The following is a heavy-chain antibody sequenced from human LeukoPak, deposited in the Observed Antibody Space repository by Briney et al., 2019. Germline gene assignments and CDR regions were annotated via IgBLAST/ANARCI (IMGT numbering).Heavy chain of an antibody. CDR2: ISGSGGST. CDR1: GFTFSSYG. CDR3: AKDARYCSGGSCNYYYYYMDV. J-gene: IGHJ6*03. D-gene: IGHD2-15*01. V-gene: IGHV3-23*01. Sequence: GGSLRLSCAASGFTFSSYGMSWVRQAPGKGLEWVSAISGSGGSTYYADSVKGRFTISRDNSKNTLYLQMNSLRAEDTAVYYCAKDARYCSGGSCNYYYYYMDVWGKGTTVTISS.